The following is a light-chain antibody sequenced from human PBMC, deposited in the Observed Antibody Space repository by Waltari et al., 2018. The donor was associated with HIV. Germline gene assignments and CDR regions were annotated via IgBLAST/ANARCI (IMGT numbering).Light chain of an antibody. CDR1: QKIDNN. J-gene: IGKJ3*01. CDR3: QQSYSTPLT. Sequence: DIQMTQSPSPLSASIGDRVKITCRARQKIDNNLNWFQQKEGKAPNLLIYSATALQTGVPSRFSGSGSGTDFTLTISSHQPDDFATYFCQQSYSTPLTFGPGTKLDI. CDR2: SAT. V-gene: IGKV1-39*01.